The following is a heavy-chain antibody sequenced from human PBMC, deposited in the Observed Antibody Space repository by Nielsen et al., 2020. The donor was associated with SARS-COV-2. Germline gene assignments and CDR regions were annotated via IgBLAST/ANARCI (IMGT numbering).Heavy chain of an antibody. CDR3: ARDLRAPYYGMDV. V-gene: IGHV3-30-3*01. CDR2: ISYDGSNK. J-gene: IGHJ6*02. Sequence: GGSLRLSCAASGFTFSSYAMHWVRQAPGKGLEWVAVISYDGSNKYYADSVKGRFTISRDNSKNTLYLQINSLRAEDTAVYYCARDLRAPYYGMDVWGQGTTVTVSS. D-gene: IGHD3-3*01. CDR1: GFTFSSYA.